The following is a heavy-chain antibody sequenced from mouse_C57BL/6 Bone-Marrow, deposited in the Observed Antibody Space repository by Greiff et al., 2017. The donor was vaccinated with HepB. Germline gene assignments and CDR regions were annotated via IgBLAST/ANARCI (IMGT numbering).Heavy chain of an antibody. J-gene: IGHJ3*01. D-gene: IGHD1-1*01. Sequence: EVMLVDSGGGLVQPGASLRLSCAASGFTFNDYHMSWVRQPPGKAPEWLALIRNKANGYATEYTASVKGRFTISRVNSQNILYLQMNTLRAEDSATCYCVKAVSSGSSYTWFAYWGQGTLVTVSA. V-gene: IGHV7-4*01. CDR1: GFTFNDYH. CDR2: IRNKANGYAT. CDR3: VKAVSSGSSYTWFAY.